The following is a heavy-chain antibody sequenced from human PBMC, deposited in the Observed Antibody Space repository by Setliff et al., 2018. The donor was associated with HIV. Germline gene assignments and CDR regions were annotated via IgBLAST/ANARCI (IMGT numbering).Heavy chain of an antibody. Sequence: SVKVSCKASGGTFTSSAISWVRQARGQGLEWMGAIIPHFDAPQYAQKFQGRVTITADQSTSTAYMELSGLTSEDTAVYYCARGPPIVVVPAALLTFDYWGQGTLVTVSS. J-gene: IGHJ4*02. D-gene: IGHD2-2*01. CDR2: IIPHFDAP. CDR1: GGTFTSSA. V-gene: IGHV1-69*13. CDR3: ARGPPIVVVPAALLTFDY.